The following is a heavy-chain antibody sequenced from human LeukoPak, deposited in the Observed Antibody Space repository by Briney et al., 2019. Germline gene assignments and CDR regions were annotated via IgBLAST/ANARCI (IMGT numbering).Heavy chain of an antibody. V-gene: IGHV3-43*02. Sequence: GGSLRLSCAASGFTFDDYAMHWVRQAPGKGLEWVSLISGDGGSTSYADSVKGRFTISRDNAKNSLYLQMNSLRAEDTAVYYCARDRGKVPGDYWGQGTLVTVSS. J-gene: IGHJ4*02. D-gene: IGHD3-10*01. CDR3: ARDRGKVPGDY. CDR1: GFTFDDYA. CDR2: ISGDGGST.